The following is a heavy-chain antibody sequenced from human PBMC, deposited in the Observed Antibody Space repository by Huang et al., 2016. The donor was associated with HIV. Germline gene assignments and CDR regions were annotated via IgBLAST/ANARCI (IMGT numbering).Heavy chain of an antibody. CDR3: ATVDYYDTSGPQRGYFDN. CDR1: GGSFRNFA. J-gene: IGHJ4*02. Sequence: QVQLVQSGAEVKKPGSSVKVSCKASGGSFRNFAVGWVRQAPGQGLEWRGGISPTLGTANYAQKFQGRVTIIADESASTAYMKLSSLRSEDTAVYYCATVDYYDTSGPQRGYFDNWGQGTLVTVSS. CDR2: ISPTLGTA. D-gene: IGHD3-22*01. V-gene: IGHV1-69*01.